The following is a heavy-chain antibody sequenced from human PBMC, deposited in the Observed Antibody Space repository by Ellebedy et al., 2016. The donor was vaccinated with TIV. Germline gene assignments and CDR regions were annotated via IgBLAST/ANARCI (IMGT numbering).Heavy chain of an antibody. Sequence: SVKVSCXASGGTFSSYAISWVRQAPGQGLEWMGGIIPIFGTANYAQKFQGRVTITADESTSTAYMELSSLRSEDTAVYYCARGAAVRAFFDIWGQGTMVTVSS. CDR2: IIPIFGTA. CDR1: GGTFSSYA. D-gene: IGHD6-25*01. V-gene: IGHV1-69*13. CDR3: ARGAAVRAFFDI. J-gene: IGHJ3*02.